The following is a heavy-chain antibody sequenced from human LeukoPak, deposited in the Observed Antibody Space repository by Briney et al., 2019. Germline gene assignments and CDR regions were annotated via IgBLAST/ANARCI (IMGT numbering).Heavy chain of an antibody. CDR1: GFTFSNYA. V-gene: IGHV3-23*01. Sequence: GGSLRLSCAASGFTFSNYAMSWVRQAPGKGLEWVSAVSGTGTTTFYADPVKGRFTFSRDNSKNTLYLQMNSLRAEDTAVYYCAKNLRLENNYYYYMDVWGKGTTVTVSS. D-gene: IGHD2/OR15-2a*01. CDR2: VSGTGTTT. J-gene: IGHJ6*03. CDR3: AKNLRLENNYYYYMDV.